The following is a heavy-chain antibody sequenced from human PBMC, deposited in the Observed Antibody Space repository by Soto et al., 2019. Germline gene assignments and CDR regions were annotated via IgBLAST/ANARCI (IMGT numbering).Heavy chain of an antibody. Sequence: EVQLLEAGGGLVQPGGSLRLSCAASGFTFSSYAMTWVRQAQGKGLEWVSAISGSGGSTYYADSVKGRFTISRDNSKNTLYLQMNSLRAEDKAVSYCAKSTVLLPLHWGQGTLVTVSS. CDR3: AKSTVLLPLH. D-gene: IGHD3-22*01. J-gene: IGHJ4*02. CDR2: ISGSGGST. V-gene: IGHV3-23*01. CDR1: GFTFSSYA.